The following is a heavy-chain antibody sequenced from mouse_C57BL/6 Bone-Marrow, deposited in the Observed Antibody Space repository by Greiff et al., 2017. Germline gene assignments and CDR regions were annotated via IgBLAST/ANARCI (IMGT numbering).Heavy chain of an antibody. J-gene: IGHJ4*01. Sequence: VQLQQSGAELVMPGASVKLSCKASGYTFTSYWMHWVKQRPGQGLEWIGEIDPSDSYTNYNQKFKGKSTLTVDKSSSTAYMQLSSLTSEDSAVYYCARMSTGDAMDYWGQGTSVTVSS. D-gene: IGHD1-1*01. CDR3: ARMSTGDAMDY. CDR1: GYTFTSYW. V-gene: IGHV1-69*01. CDR2: IDPSDSYT.